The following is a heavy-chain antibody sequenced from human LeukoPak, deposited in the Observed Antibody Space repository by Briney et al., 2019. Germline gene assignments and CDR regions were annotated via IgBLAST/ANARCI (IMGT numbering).Heavy chain of an antibody. CDR2: INSDGSST. CDR1: GFTFSSYW. J-gene: IGHJ6*03. Sequence: GGSLRLSCAASGFTFSSYWMHWVRQAPGKGLVWVSRINSDGSSTSYADSVKGRFTISRDNAKNTLYLQMNSLRAEDTAVYYCAKDHLSSGSSPDYYYYYYMDVWGKGTTVTISS. V-gene: IGHV3-74*01. D-gene: IGHD6-19*01. CDR3: AKDHLSSGSSPDYYYYYYMDV.